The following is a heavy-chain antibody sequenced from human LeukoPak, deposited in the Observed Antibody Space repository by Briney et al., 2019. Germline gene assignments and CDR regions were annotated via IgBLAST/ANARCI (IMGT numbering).Heavy chain of an antibody. D-gene: IGHD3-3*01. Sequence: SVKVSCMASGGTFSSYTISWVRQAPGQGLEWMGRIIPILGIANYAQKFQGRVTITADKSTSTAYMELSSLRSEDTAVYYCAAYYDFWSGYYSAYYYYMDVWGKGTTVTVSS. V-gene: IGHV1-69*02. J-gene: IGHJ6*03. CDR2: IIPILGIA. CDR1: GGTFSSYT. CDR3: AAYYDFWSGYYSAYYYYMDV.